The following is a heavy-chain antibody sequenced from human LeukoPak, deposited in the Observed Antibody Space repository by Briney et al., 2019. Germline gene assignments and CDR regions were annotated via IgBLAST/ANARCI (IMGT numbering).Heavy chain of an antibody. CDR3: ARGGQWPVDY. D-gene: IGHD6-19*01. CDR2: INSSGNTI. Sequence: GGSLRLSCAASGFTFSHSYMSWIRQPPGKGLEWVAYINSSGNTIYYADSVKGRFTISRDNAKNSLYLQMNSLRAEDTAVYYCARGGQWPVDYWGQGTLVTVSS. CDR1: GFTFSHSY. J-gene: IGHJ4*02. V-gene: IGHV3-11*04.